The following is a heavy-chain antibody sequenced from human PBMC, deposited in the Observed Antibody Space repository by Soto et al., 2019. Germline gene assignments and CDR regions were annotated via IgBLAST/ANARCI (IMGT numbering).Heavy chain of an antibody. CDR3: ARANGWQDY. J-gene: IGHJ4*02. Sequence: PGESLKISCKGSWYSFSSSWIAWVRQMPGKGLEWMGIIYPDDSNTRYSPSFEGHVTISADKSISTAYLQWSSLKASDSAIYYCARANGWQDYWGQGTQGTVSS. D-gene: IGHD2-15*01. CDR1: WYSFSSSW. CDR2: IYPDDSNT. V-gene: IGHV5-51*01.